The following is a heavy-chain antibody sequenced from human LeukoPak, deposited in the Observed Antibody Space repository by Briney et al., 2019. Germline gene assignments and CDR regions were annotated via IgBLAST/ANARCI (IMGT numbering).Heavy chain of an antibody. D-gene: IGHD6-19*01. V-gene: IGHV3-23*01. CDR2: ISGSGRNT. CDR1: SFTFSSYV. CDR3: VRGGIRLAGLDAFDI. Sequence: PGGSLRLSCAASSFTFSSYVMSWVRQAPGKGLECVSAISGSGRNTYYADSVKGRFTISRDNSKNTLYLQMNSLRAEDAAVYYCVRGGIRLAGLDAFDIWGQGTVVAVFS. J-gene: IGHJ3*02.